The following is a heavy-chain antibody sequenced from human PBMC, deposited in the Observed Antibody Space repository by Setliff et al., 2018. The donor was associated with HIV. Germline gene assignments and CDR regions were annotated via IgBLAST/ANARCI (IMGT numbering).Heavy chain of an antibody. Sequence: NPSETLSLTCTVSDDSVSTFYWNWIRQPPGRGLEWIGYISNYGSPSYSPSLESRVTILLDTSKNQFSLNLRSVTAADTAVYYCARGDGYRGNDAYYDSGMDVWGQGITVTVSS. CDR1: DDSVSTFY. D-gene: IGHD5-12*01. CDR3: ARGDGYRGNDAYYDSGMDV. CDR2: ISNYGSP. J-gene: IGHJ6*02. V-gene: IGHV4-59*02.